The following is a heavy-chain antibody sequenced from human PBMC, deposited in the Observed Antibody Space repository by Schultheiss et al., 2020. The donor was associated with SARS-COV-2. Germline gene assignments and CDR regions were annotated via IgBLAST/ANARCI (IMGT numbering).Heavy chain of an antibody. V-gene: IGHV4-61*02. D-gene: IGHD6-13*01. Sequence: SETLSLTCTVSGGSISSSSYYWGWIRQPAGKGLEWIGRIYTSGSTNYNPSLKSRVTISVDTSKNQFSLKLSSVTAADTAVYYCARVPRIAAARHGAFDIWGQGTTVTVSS. J-gene: IGHJ3*02. CDR3: ARVPRIAAARHGAFDI. CDR2: IYTSGST. CDR1: GGSISSSSYY.